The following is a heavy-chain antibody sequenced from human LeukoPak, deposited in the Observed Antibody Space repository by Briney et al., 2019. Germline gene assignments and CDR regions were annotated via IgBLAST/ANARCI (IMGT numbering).Heavy chain of an antibody. CDR3: ARTSVAAAISPYYFDY. CDR2: ISTSSSYI. D-gene: IGHD2-2*02. Sequence: GGSLRLSCAASGFTFSSYTMSWVRQAPGKGLEWVSSISTSSSYIYYADSVKGRFTISRDNAKNSLYLQMASLRAEDTAVYYCARTSVAAAISPYYFDYWGQGTLVTVSP. J-gene: IGHJ4*02. CDR1: GFTFSSYT. V-gene: IGHV3-21*01.